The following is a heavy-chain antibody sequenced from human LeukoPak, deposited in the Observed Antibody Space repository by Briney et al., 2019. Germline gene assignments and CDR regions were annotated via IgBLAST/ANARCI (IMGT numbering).Heavy chain of an antibody. V-gene: IGHV5-51*01. J-gene: IGHJ3*02. D-gene: IGHD5-24*01. CDR1: GYSFSTYW. CDR3: ARRDGYNMGAFDI. Sequence: GESLKISCRGSGYSFSTYWVAWVRKIPGKGLNWMGIMYPVDSDTRYSPSFQGQFTISADKSISTAYLQWSSLKASDTAMYYCARRDGYNMGAFDIWGQGTMVTVSS. CDR2: MYPVDSDT.